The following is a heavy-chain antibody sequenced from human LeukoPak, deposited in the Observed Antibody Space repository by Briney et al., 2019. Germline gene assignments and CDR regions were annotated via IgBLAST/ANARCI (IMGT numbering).Heavy chain of an antibody. D-gene: IGHD2-15*01. CDR1: GGSISSGDYS. CDR2: IYPSGST. CDR3: ARGSTLDY. J-gene: IGHJ4*02. V-gene: IGHV4-30-2*01. Sequence: SETLSLTCAVSGGSISSGDYSWSWIRQPPGKGLEWIGYIYPSGSTYYNPSLKSRVIISIDGSENQFSLKLSSVTAADTAVYYCARGSTLDYWGQGTLVTVSS.